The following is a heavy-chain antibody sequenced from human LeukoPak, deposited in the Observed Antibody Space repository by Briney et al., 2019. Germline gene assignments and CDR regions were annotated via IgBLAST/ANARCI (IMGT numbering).Heavy chain of an antibody. D-gene: IGHD6-13*01. CDR3: AKNRLPGIAAASEFNY. CDR1: GFTFSSYA. J-gene: IGHJ4*02. V-gene: IGHV3-23*01. CDR2: ISGSGGST. Sequence: GGSLRLSCAASGFTFSSYAMSWVRQAPGKGPEWVSAISGSGGSTYYADSVKGRFTISRDNSKNTLYLQMNSLRAEDTAVYYCAKNRLPGIAAASEFNYWGQGTLVTVSS.